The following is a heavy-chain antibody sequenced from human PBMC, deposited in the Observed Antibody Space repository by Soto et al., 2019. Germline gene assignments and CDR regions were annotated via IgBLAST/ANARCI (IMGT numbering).Heavy chain of an antibody. CDR1: GFTFSSYA. V-gene: IGHV3-23*01. CDR2: ISGSGGST. D-gene: IGHD2-15*01. CDR3: AKDLFGVVVVAATQNWFDP. J-gene: IGHJ5*02. Sequence: EVQLLESGGGLVQPGGSLRLSCAASGFTFSSYAMSWVRQAPGKGLEWVSAISGSGGSTYYADSVKGRFTISRDNSKNTLYLQMNSLRAEDTAVYCCAKDLFGVVVVAATQNWFDPWGQGTLVTVSS.